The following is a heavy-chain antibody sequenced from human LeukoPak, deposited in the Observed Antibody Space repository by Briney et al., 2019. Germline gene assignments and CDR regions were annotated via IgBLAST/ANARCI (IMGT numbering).Heavy chain of an antibody. CDR2: IYTSGST. CDR1: GGSISSYY. V-gene: IGHV4-4*07. D-gene: IGHD3-10*01. Sequence: SETLSLTCSVSGGSISSYYWSWIRQPAGKGLEWIGRIYTSGSTNYNPSLKSRVTMSVDTSKNQFSLKLSSVTAADTAVYYCARTTEDMVRGPQHYFDYWGQGTLVTVSS. J-gene: IGHJ4*02. CDR3: ARTTEDMVRGPQHYFDY.